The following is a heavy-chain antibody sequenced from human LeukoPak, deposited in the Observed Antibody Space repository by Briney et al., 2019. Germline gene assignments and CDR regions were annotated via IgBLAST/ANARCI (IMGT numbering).Heavy chain of an antibody. CDR2: ISYDGSKK. Sequence: GGSLRLSCAASGFTFSSYGMHWVRQAPGKGLEWVTVISYDGSKKYYADSVKGRFTISRDNAMNSLYLQMNSLRVEDTAVYYCARDPGIAAAGTVGYFDSWGQGILVTVSS. CDR1: GFTFSSYG. D-gene: IGHD6-13*01. V-gene: IGHV3-30*03. CDR3: ARDPGIAAAGTVGYFDS. J-gene: IGHJ4*02.